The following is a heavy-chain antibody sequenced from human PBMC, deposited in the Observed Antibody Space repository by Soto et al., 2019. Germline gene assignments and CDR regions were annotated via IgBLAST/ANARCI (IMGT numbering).Heavy chain of an antibody. CDR1: GGSFSGYY. D-gene: IGHD4-17*01. V-gene: IGHV4-34*01. Sequence: SETLSLTCAVYGGSFSGYYWSWIRQPPGKGLEWIGEINHSGSTNYNPSLKSRVTISVDTSKNQFSLKLSSVTAADTAVYYCARGRNYGDYGEGGDFDYWGQGTLVTVSS. CDR2: INHSGST. CDR3: ARGRNYGDYGEGGDFDY. J-gene: IGHJ4*02.